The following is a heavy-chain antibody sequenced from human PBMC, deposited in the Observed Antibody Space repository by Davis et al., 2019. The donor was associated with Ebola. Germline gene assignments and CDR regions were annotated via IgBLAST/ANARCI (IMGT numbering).Heavy chain of an antibody. CDR3: ARESLLWFGELLSRRYYYYGMDV. Sequence: ASVKVSCKASGYTFTSYGISWVRQAPGQGLEWMGIINPSGGSTSYAQKFQGRVTMTRDTSTSTVYMELSSLRSEDTAVYYCARESLLWFGELLSRRYYYYGMDVWGQGTTVTVSS. V-gene: IGHV1-46*01. D-gene: IGHD3-10*01. J-gene: IGHJ6*02. CDR2: INPSGGST. CDR1: GYTFTSYG.